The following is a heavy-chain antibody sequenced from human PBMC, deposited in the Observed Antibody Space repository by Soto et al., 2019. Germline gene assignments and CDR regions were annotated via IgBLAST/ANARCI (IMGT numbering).Heavy chain of an antibody. CDR1: GGSVTNSSYY. J-gene: IGHJ4*02. V-gene: IGHV4-39*01. CDR2: VYYRGRS. CDR3: VRQRNTVITQAYFDY. Sequence: PSETLSLTCTVSGGSVTNSSYYWGWIRQSPGKGLEWIGSVYYRGRSYSKSSVKSRVTISVDTSKNQFSLNLNSVTASDTAVYFCVRQRNTVITQAYFDYWGQGAMLTVSS. D-gene: IGHD1-20*01.